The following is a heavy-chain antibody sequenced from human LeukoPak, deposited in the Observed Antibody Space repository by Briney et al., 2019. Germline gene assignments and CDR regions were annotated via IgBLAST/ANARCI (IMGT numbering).Heavy chain of an antibody. CDR1: GDSISGYY. J-gene: IGHJ4*02. V-gene: IGHV4-4*07. D-gene: IGHD6-19*01. Sequence: SETLSLTCTVSGDSISGYYWSWIRQPAGKGLEYIGRIYTNGNTNYNPSLKSRVTMSVDTSKNQFSLKLSSVTAADTAVYYCARSNSGWYGSFDYWGQGTLVTVSS. CDR3: ARSNSGWYGSFDY. CDR2: IYTNGNT.